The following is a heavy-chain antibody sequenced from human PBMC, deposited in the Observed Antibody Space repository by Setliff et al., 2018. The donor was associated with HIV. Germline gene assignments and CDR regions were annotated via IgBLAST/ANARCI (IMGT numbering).Heavy chain of an antibody. CDR1: GGSLSSSSYS. CDR3: ARIQWLVPGGWFDP. Sequence: KASETLSLTCTVSGGSLSSSSYSWGWIRQPPGKGLEWITIIYYSGNTYYNPSLKSRITLSVDTSKNQFSLRLTSVTASDTAVYYCARIQWLVPGGWFDPWGQGTLVTVYS. CDR2: IYYSGNT. V-gene: IGHV4-39*01. J-gene: IGHJ5*02. D-gene: IGHD6-19*01.